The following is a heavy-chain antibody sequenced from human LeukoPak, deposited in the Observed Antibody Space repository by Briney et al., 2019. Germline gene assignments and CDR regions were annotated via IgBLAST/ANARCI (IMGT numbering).Heavy chain of an antibody. Sequence: QPGGSLRLSCAASGFTVSSNSVSWVRQTPGKGLEWVSVIYYGGSTFYADSLQGRVSMSRDNSKNILYLQINSLRAEDSAVYYCARVAKDCGGDCFSDYWGQGTLVTVSS. D-gene: IGHD2-21*02. CDR2: IYYGGST. CDR3: ARVAKDCGGDCFSDY. CDR1: GFTVSSNS. J-gene: IGHJ4*02. V-gene: IGHV3-66*01.